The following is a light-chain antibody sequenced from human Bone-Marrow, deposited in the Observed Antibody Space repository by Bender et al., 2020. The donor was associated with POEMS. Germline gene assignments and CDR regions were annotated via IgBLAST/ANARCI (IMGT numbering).Light chain of an antibody. V-gene: IGLV2-14*02. CDR2: EVN. CDR3: VAWDASLNGWV. CDR1: SSDVGSYYV. Sequence: QSALTQPASVSGSPGQSITISCTGTSSDVGSYYVVSWYQQHPGKAPKLMIYEVNKRPSGVSNRFAGSKSGTSASLAITGLQSDDEAIYFCVAWDASLNGWVFGGGTKLTVL. J-gene: IGLJ3*02.